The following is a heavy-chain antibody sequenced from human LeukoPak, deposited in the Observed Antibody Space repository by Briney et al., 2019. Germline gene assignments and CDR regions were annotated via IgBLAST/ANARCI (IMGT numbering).Heavy chain of an antibody. D-gene: IGHD3-10*01. CDR1: GYSISSGYY. Sequence: PSETLSLTCTVSGYSISSGYYWGWIRQPPGKGLEWIGSIYHSGSTYYNPSLKSRVTISVDTSKNQFSLKLSSVTAADTAVYYCARYGSGSYSDYWGQGTLVTVSS. J-gene: IGHJ4*02. V-gene: IGHV4-38-2*02. CDR3: ARYGSGSYSDY. CDR2: IYHSGST.